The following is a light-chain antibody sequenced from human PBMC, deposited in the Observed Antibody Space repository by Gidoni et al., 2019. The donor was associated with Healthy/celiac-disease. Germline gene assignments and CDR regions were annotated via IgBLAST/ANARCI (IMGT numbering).Light chain of an antibody. CDR1: SLRSYY. CDR3: NSRDSSGNLYWV. Sequence: SSELTQDPAVSVALGQTVRLTCQGDSLRSYYASWYQQKPGQAPVLVIYGKNNRPSGIPDRFSGSSSGNTASLTITGAQAEDEADYYCNSRDSSGNLYWVFGGGTKLTVL. CDR2: GKN. V-gene: IGLV3-19*01. J-gene: IGLJ3*02.